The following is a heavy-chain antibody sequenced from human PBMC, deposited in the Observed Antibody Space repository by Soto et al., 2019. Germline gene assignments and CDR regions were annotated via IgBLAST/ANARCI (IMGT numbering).Heavy chain of an antibody. CDR1: GFTLSTFA. Sequence: GGSLRLSCAASGFTLSTFAMTWVHQAPGRGLEWVSSISGSGGGTYYADSLKGRLTISRDNANNTLYLQMNSLRVEDTAVYYCVKEGGSVRTYFDKCGPGNLVTVSS. J-gene: IGHJ4*02. CDR3: VKEGGSVRTYFDK. D-gene: IGHD3-10*02. CDR2: ISGSGGGT. V-gene: IGHV3-23*01.